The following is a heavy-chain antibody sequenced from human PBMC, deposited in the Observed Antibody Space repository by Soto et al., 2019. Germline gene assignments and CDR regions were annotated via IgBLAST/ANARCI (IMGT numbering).Heavy chain of an antibody. CDR2: IYHSGSI. J-gene: IGHJ6*02. V-gene: IGHV4-4*02. CDR1: GDSISRSTW. D-gene: IGHD3-10*01. CDR3: ARGSVVRGVAYYGMDV. Sequence: SETLSLTCAVSGDSISRSTWWSWVRQPPGSGLEWIGEIYHSGSINYNPSLKSRLTISVDKSKNQFSLKLSSVTAADTAVYYCARGSVVRGVAYYGMDVWGQGTTVTVSS.